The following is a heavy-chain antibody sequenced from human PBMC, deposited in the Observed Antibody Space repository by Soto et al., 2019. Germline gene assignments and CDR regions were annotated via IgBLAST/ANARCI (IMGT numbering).Heavy chain of an antibody. V-gene: IGHV4-34*01. Sequence: SETLSLTCAVYGGSFSSYYWSWIRQPPGKGLEWIGVINHSGSTNYDPSLKSRVTISIDTSKNQFSLKLSSVTAADTAVYYCARSYSDVRGIGFDPWGQGALVTVSS. CDR1: GGSFSSYY. CDR2: INHSGST. D-gene: IGHD3-10*02. J-gene: IGHJ5*02. CDR3: ARSYSDVRGIGFDP.